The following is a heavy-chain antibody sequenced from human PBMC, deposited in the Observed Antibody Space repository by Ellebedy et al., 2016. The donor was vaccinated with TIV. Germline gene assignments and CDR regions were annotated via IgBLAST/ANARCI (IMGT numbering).Heavy chain of an antibody. CDR2: IYPGDSDT. J-gene: IGHJ4*02. V-gene: IGHV5-51*01. Sequence: PGGSLRLSCKGSGYSFISYWIGWVRQMPGKGLEWMGYIYPGDSDTRYNPSFQGQVTISVDKSISTAYLQWSSLKASDTAIYYCARGDRGSGWYWDKWGQGTLVTVSS. CDR3: ARGDRGSGWYWDK. CDR1: GYSFISYW. D-gene: IGHD6-19*01.